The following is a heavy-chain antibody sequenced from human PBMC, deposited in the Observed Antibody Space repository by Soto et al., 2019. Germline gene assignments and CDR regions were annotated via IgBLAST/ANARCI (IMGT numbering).Heavy chain of an antibody. Sequence: PSETLSLTCTVSGGSISSSSYYWGWIRQPPGKGLEWIRSIYYSGSTYYNPSLKSRVTISVDTSKNQFSLKLSSVTAADTAVYYSAVGYYYYYMDVWGKGTTVTVSS. CDR3: AVGYYYYYMDV. D-gene: IGHD1-26*01. J-gene: IGHJ6*03. V-gene: IGHV4-39*01. CDR1: GGSISSSSYY. CDR2: IYYSGST.